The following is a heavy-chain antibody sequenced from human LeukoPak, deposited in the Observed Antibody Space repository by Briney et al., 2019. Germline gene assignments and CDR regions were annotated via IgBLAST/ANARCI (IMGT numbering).Heavy chain of an antibody. J-gene: IGHJ3*02. Sequence: PSETLSLTCTVSGGSISSYYWSWIRQPAGKGLEWIGRFYSGSMDYNPSLKSRLTISVDSSMNQFSLKLSSVTAADTAVYYCARLRLRYTRNGDSTSYKVFDIWGQGTVVTVSS. CDR1: GGSISSYY. D-gene: IGHD2-21*01. CDR3: ARLRLRYTRNGDSTSYKVFDI. V-gene: IGHV4-4*07. CDR2: FYSGSM.